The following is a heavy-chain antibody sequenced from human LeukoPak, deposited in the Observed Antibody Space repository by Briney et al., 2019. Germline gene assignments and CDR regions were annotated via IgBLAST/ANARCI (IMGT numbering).Heavy chain of an antibody. J-gene: IGHJ4*02. CDR2: IYPGDSDT. CDR1: GYSFTSYW. CDR3: ARQRAAVAGLYLFDY. V-gene: IGHV5-51*01. Sequence: GESLKISCKGSGYSFTSYWIGWVRQMPGKGLEWMGIIYPGDSDTRYSPSFQGQVTISADKSISAAYLQWSSLKASDTAMYYCARQRAAVAGLYLFDYWGQGTLVTVSS. D-gene: IGHD6-19*01.